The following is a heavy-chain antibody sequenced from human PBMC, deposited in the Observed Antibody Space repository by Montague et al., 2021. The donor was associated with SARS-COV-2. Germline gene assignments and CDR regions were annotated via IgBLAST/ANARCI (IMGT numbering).Heavy chain of an antibody. J-gene: IGHJ3*02. D-gene: IGHD3-9*01. CDR1: GGSISSSSYY. Sequence: SETLSLTCTVSGGSISSSSYYWGWIRQPPGKGLEWIGSIYYSGSTYYNPSLKSRVTISVDTSKNQFSLKLSSVTAADPAVYYCATYYDILTGYYIDAFDIWGQGNMVPVS. CDR2: IYYSGST. CDR3: ATYYDILTGYYIDAFDI. V-gene: IGHV4-39*01.